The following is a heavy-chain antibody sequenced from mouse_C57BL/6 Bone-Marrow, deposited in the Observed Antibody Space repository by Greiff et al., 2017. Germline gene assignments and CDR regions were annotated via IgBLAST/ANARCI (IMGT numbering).Heavy chain of an antibody. CDR3: ARLGGNNWYFDV. Sequence: QVQLKQSGAELVRPGASVKLSCKASGYTFTDYYINWVKQRPGQGLEWIARIYPGSGNTYYNEKFKGKATLTAEKSSSTAYMQLSSLTSEDSAVYFCARLGGNNWYFDVWGTGTTVTVSS. CDR2: IYPGSGNT. J-gene: IGHJ1*03. V-gene: IGHV1-76*01. D-gene: IGHD2-1*01. CDR1: GYTFTDYY.